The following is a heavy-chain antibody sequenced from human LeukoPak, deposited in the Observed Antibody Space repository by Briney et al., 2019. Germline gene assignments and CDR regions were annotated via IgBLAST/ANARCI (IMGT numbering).Heavy chain of an antibody. D-gene: IGHD5-24*01. Sequence: SETLSLTXAVSGYSISSGYYWDWIREPPGKGLEWIGSIYHSGSTYYNPSLKSRVTISVDTSKNQFSLKLSSVTAADTAVYYCARLQSWFDPWGQGTLVTVSS. CDR1: GYSISSGYY. V-gene: IGHV4-38-2*01. J-gene: IGHJ5*02. CDR3: ARLQSWFDP. CDR2: IYHSGST.